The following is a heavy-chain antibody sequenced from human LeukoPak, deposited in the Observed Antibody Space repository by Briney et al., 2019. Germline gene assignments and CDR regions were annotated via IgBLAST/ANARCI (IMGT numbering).Heavy chain of an antibody. CDR2: TNSGGSST. J-gene: IGHJ4*02. V-gene: IGHV3-23*01. D-gene: IGHD2-8*01. CDR3: AKQSYARSLGE. CDR1: GFPFSVFS. Sequence: GGSLRLSCATSGFPFSVFSMSWVRQAPGKGLEWISTTNSGGSSTDYAESVKGRFTISRDNSKNTLYLQMSSLRVEDTAMYYCAKQSYARSLGEGGPGTLVTVSS.